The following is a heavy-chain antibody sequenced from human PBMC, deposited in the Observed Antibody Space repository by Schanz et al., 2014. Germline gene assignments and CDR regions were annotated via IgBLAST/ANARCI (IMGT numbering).Heavy chain of an antibody. V-gene: IGHV3-11*01. CDR2: ISDSGRTI. CDR1: GFRFRDYY. D-gene: IGHD3-16*01. J-gene: IGHJ4*02. CDR3: AREGLGADY. Sequence: QVQLVESGGTLVKPGGSLRLSCAASGFRFRDYYMSWIRQAPGKGLEWISKISDSGRTIVYADSMKGRFTISRDNAKNSLYLQVNRLRAEDTAVYYCAREGLGADYWGQGTLVTVSS.